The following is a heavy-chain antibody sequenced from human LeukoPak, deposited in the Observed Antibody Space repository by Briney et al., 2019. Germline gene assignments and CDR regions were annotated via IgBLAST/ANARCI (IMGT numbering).Heavy chain of an antibody. CDR1: GYTFTSYD. V-gene: IGHV1-8*01. CDR3: ARGRYYYGSGSYYIEGY. CDR2: MNPNSGNT. Sequence: ASVKVSCKASGYTFTSYDINWVRQATGQGLEWMGWMNPNSGNTGYAQKFQGRVTMTRNTSISTAYMELSSLRSEDTAVCYCARGRYYYGSGSYYIEGYWGQGTLVTVSS. D-gene: IGHD3-10*01. J-gene: IGHJ4*02.